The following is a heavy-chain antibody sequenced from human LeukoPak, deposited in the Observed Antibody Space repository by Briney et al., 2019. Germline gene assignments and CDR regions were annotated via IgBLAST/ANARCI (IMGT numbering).Heavy chain of an antibody. Sequence: PGGSLRLSCAASGFTFSRYAMSWVRQAPGKGLEWVSALSGSGGSTYYADSVKGRFTISRDNSKNTLYLQMNSLRAEDTAVYYCAKDRSGWTDLGYFDYWGQGTLVTVSS. J-gene: IGHJ4*02. V-gene: IGHV3-23*01. CDR2: LSGSGGST. D-gene: IGHD6-19*01. CDR1: GFTFSRYA. CDR3: AKDRSGWTDLGYFDY.